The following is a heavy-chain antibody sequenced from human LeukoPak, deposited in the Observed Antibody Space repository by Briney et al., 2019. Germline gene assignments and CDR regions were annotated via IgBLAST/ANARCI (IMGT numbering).Heavy chain of an antibody. CDR3: ARGPMDV. CDR2: IRYDGGNK. Sequence: PGGSLRLSCAASGFTFSSYGMHWVRQAPGKGLEWVAFIRYDGGNKYYADSVKGRFTISRDNSKNTLYLQMNSLRAEDTAVYYCARGPMDVWGKGTTVTISS. V-gene: IGHV3-30*02. J-gene: IGHJ6*03. D-gene: IGHD6-25*01. CDR1: GFTFSSYG.